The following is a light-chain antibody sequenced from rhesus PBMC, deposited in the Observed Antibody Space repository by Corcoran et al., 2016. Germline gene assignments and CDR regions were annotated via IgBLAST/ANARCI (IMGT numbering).Light chain of an antibody. CDR1: QGISSY. Sequence: DIQLTQSPSSLSASVGDRVTITCRASQGISSYLAWYQQKPGKAPKLLIYDASNLQSGVPSRLSGSGSGTEFTLTISILQPEDFAVYYCQQRNSYPYSFGQGTKVEIK. V-gene: IGKV1-38*01. CDR2: DAS. J-gene: IGKJ2*01. CDR3: QQRNSYPYS.